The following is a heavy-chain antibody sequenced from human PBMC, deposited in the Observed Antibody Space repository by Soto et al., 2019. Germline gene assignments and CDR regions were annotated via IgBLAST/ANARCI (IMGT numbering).Heavy chain of an antibody. V-gene: IGHV3-23*01. D-gene: IGHD6-13*01. CDR1: GFTFSSYA. J-gene: IGHJ4*02. Sequence: GGSLRLSCAASGFTFSSYAMSWVRQAPGKGLEWISAISGSGGSTYYADSVKGRFTISRDNSKNTLYLQMNSLRAEDTAVYYCAKVPLLYSSSWYGPSYEYWGQGTLVTVFS. CDR3: AKVPLLYSSSWYGPSYEY. CDR2: ISGSGGST.